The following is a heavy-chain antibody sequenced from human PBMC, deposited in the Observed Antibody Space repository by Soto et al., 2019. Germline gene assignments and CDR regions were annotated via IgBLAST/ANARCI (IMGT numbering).Heavy chain of an antibody. V-gene: IGHV1-2*02. J-gene: IGHJ4*02. Sequence: ASVKVSCKASGYTFTGYFMHWVRQAPGEGLEWMGWINPNSGATKYAPKFQGRVTMTRDTSNRTAYLELNSLRAEDTAVYYCASQPRITMARDRYLDYWGQGTLVTVSS. CDR1: GYTFTGYF. CDR3: ASQPRITMARDRYLDY. CDR2: INPNSGAT. D-gene: IGHD3-10*01.